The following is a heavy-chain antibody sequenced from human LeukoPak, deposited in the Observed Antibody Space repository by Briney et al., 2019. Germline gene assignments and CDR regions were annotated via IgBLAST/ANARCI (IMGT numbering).Heavy chain of an antibody. CDR3: ARGRITIFGVVINGGNWFDP. CDR2: INAGNGNT. Sequence: VASVKVSCKASGYTFTSYAMHWVRQAPGQRLEWMGWINAGNGNTKYSQKFQGRVTITRDTSASTAYMELSSLRSEDTAVYYCARGRITIFGVVINGGNWFDPWGQGTLVTVSS. CDR1: GYTFTSYA. D-gene: IGHD3-3*01. J-gene: IGHJ5*02. V-gene: IGHV1-3*01.